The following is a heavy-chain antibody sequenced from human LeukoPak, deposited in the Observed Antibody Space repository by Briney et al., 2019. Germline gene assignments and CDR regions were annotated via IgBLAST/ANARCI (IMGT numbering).Heavy chain of an antibody. CDR2: IIPIFGTA. Sequence: SVKVSCKASGDTFSSYAISWVRLAPGQGLDWMGGIIPIFGTANYEQKFQGRVTITADESTCTAYRELSSLRSEDTAVYYCARVYWSQNSWDYFDYWGQGTLVTVSS. J-gene: IGHJ4*02. CDR3: ARVYWSQNSWDYFDY. CDR1: GDTFSSYA. V-gene: IGHV1-69*01. D-gene: IGHD6-13*01.